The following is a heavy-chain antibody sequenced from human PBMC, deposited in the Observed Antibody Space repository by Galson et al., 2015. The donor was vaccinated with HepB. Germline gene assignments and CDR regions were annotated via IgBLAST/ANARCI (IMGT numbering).Heavy chain of an antibody. V-gene: IGHV5-10-1*01. J-gene: IGHJ4*02. CDR1: GYSFTSYW. D-gene: IGHD3-22*01. CDR2: IDPSDSYT. Sequence: QSGAEVKKPGESLRISCKGSGYSFTSYWISWVRQMPGKGLEWMGRIDPSDSYTNYSPSFQGHVTISADKSISTAYLQWSSLKASDTAVYYCARHRDLIYYDRSGSQGLDYWGQGTLVTVSS. CDR3: ARHRDLIYYDRSGSQGLDY.